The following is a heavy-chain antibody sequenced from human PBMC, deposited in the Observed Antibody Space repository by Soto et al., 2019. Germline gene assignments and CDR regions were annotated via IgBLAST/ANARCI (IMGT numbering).Heavy chain of an antibody. CDR2: IDRRGGT. CDR3: AKRDSPGPYYFDY. V-gene: IGHV3-53*01. Sequence: PGGSLRLSCAASGFTVSSNYMSWVRQAPGKGLEWVSTIDRRGGTYYADSAKGRFTISRDNSKNTLYLQMNSLSVEDTAVYYCAKRDSPGPYYFDYWGQGTLVTVSS. CDR1: GFTVSSNY. J-gene: IGHJ4*02. D-gene: IGHD3-22*01.